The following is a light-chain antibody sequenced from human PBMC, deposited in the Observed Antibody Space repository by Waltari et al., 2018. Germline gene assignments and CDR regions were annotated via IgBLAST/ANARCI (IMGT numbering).Light chain of an antibody. Sequence: QSVLTQPASVSGSPGQSITISCTGTSGDVGGYNYVSWYQQHPGKAPKLMIYDVSNRPSGVSNRFSGSKSGNTASLTISGLQAEDEADYYCSSYISSSTLELFGGGTSLTVL. CDR2: DVS. V-gene: IGLV2-14*03. CDR1: SGDVGGYNY. J-gene: IGLJ2*01. CDR3: SSYISSSTLEL.